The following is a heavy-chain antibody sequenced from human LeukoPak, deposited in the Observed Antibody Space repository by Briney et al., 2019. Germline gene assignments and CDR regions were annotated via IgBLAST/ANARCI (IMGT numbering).Heavy chain of an antibody. D-gene: IGHD6-19*01. CDR1: GYTFTGYY. CDR2: INPNSGGT. J-gene: IGHJ4*02. Sequence: ASVKVSCKASGYTFTGYYMHWVRQAPGQGLEWMGWINPNSGGTNYAQKLQGRVTMTTDTSTSTAYMELRSLRSDDTAVYYCARDLKMGYSSGRYSWGTGSSNDYWGQGTLVTVSS. V-gene: IGHV1-2*02. CDR3: ARDLKMGYSSGRYSWGTGSSNDY.